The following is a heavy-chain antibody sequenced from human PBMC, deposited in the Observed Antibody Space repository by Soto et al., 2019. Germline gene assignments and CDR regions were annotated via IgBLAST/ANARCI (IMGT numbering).Heavy chain of an antibody. CDR3: ARITDIVVVPAAIFDY. J-gene: IGHJ4*02. CDR1: GFTFSSYW. CDR2: ISYDGSNK. V-gene: IGHV3-30-3*01. D-gene: IGHD2-2*02. Sequence: GGSLRLSCAASGFTFSSYWMSWVRQAPGKGLEWVAVISYDGSNKYYVDSVKGRFTISRDNSKNTLYLQMNSLRAEDTAVYYCARITDIVVVPAAIFDYWGQGTLVTVSS.